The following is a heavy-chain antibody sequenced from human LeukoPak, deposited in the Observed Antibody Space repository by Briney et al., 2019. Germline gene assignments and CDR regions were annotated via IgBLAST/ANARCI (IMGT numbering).Heavy chain of an antibody. V-gene: IGHV3-48*03. CDR1: GFTFSSYE. D-gene: IGHD2-15*01. CDR3: AKGYCSGATCHDYHYYMDA. J-gene: IGHJ6*03. Sequence: GGSLRLSCAASGFTFSSYEMNWVRQAPGKGLEWVSYISSSGSTIYYADSVKGRFTFSRDNAKNSLYLQMNSLRAEDTAVYHCAKGYCSGATCHDYHYYMDAWGKGTTVTVSS. CDR2: ISSSGSTI.